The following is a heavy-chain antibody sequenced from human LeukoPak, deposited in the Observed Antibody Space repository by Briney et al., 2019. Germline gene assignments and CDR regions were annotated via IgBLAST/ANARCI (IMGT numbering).Heavy chain of an antibody. Sequence: GGSLRLSCAASGFTFSDYYMSWIRQAPGKGLEWVSYISSSGSTIYYADSVKGRFTISMDNAKNSLYLQMNSLRAEDTAVYYCARTLGYCSSTSCYTVAGLGYWGQGTLVTVSS. J-gene: IGHJ4*02. CDR1: GFTFSDYY. D-gene: IGHD2-2*02. CDR2: ISSSGSTI. CDR3: ARTLGYCSSTSCYTVAGLGY. V-gene: IGHV3-11*01.